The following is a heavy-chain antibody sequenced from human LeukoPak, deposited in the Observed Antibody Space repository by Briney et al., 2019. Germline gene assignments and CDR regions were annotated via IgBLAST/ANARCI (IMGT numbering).Heavy chain of an antibody. V-gene: IGHV1-8*03. J-gene: IGHJ6*03. CDR1: GYTFTSYD. D-gene: IGHD3-3*01. CDR2: MNPNSGNT. Sequence: ASVKVSCKASGYTFTSYDINWVRQATGQGLEWMGWMNPNSGNTGYAQKFQGRVTITRSTSISTAYMELSSLRSEDTAVYYCARFLPLRDFWSGYYADYYMDVWGKGTTVTVSS. CDR3: ARFLPLRDFWSGYYADYYMDV.